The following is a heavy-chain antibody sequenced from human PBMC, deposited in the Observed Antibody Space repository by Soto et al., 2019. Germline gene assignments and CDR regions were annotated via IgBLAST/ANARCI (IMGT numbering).Heavy chain of an antibody. D-gene: IGHD1-26*01. CDR2: IMPLYAKP. J-gene: IGHJ6*02. CDR1: GGTFNTYT. V-gene: IGHV1-69*01. Sequence: QVQLVQSGAEVKKPGSSVKVSCKASGGTFNTYTISWVRQVPGQGLEWMGGIMPLYAKPTYAQPFLGRPTIATDEHTSTVYMELSSLRSEDTALYYCASLNNWSSGDGRIDVWGRGTAVSVSS. CDR3: ASLNNWSSGDGRIDV.